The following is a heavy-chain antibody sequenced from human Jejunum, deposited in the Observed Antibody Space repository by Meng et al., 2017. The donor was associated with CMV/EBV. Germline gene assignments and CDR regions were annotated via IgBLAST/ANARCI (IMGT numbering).Heavy chain of an antibody. J-gene: IGHJ4*01. CDR1: YTFPASF. Sequence: YTFPASFRHWGGQAAGQGLEWVGIMNPISCGSTTYAQKFRGRVTMTRDTSTSTVYMELTSLRSEDTDVYFWARDMRERSSSGELDYWGHGTLVTVSS. CDR3: ARDMRERSSSGELDY. CDR2: MNPISCGST. V-gene: IGHV1-46*01. D-gene: IGHD6-6*01.